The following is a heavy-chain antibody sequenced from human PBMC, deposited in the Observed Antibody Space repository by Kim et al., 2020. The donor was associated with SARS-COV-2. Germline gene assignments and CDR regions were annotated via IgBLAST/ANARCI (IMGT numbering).Heavy chain of an antibody. J-gene: IGHJ4*02. CDR1: GYSFTSYW. Sequence: GESLKISCKGSGYSFTSYWISWVRQMPGKGLEWMGRIDPSDSYTNYSPSFQGHVTISADKSISTAYLQWSSLKVSDTAMYYCARYYYGSGSYYTADYWGQGTLVTVSS. CDR2: IDPSDSYT. V-gene: IGHV5-10-1*01. CDR3: ARYYYGSGSYYTADY. D-gene: IGHD3-10*01.